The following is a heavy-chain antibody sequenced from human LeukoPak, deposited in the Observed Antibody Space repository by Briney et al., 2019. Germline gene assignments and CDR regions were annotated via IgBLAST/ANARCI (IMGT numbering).Heavy chain of an antibody. Sequence: ASVKVSCKASGGTFSSYAISWVRQAPGQGLEWMGRIIPILGIANYAQKFQGRVTITADKSTSTAYMELSSLRSEDTAVYYCARERGSSWGPYYYYMDVWGKGTTVTVSS. CDR3: ARERGSSWGPYYYYMDV. J-gene: IGHJ6*03. V-gene: IGHV1-69*04. CDR2: IIPILGIA. CDR1: GGTFSSYA. D-gene: IGHD6-13*01.